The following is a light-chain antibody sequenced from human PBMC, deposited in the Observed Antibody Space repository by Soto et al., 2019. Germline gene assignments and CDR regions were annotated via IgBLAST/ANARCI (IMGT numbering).Light chain of an antibody. CDR1: QSISSW. Sequence: DIQMTQSPSTLSTSVGDRVTISCRASQSISSWLAWYQQKPGEAPNLLIYRASSLQRGVPSRFSGSGSGTEFTLAISSLQPDDFATYYCQQYSRYSWTFGQGTKVEFK. V-gene: IGKV1-5*03. J-gene: IGKJ1*01. CDR2: RAS. CDR3: QQYSRYSWT.